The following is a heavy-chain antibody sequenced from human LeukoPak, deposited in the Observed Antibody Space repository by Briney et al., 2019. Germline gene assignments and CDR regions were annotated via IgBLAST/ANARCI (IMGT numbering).Heavy chain of an antibody. Sequence: GGSLRLSCAASGFTFSSYTMNWVRQAPGKGLEWVSRISSRSSNIYYADSVKGRFTISRDNAKNSLYLQMNSLRAEDTAVYYCARSLLGARWFDPWGQGTLVTVSS. CDR2: ISSRSSNI. D-gene: IGHD7-27*01. CDR3: ARSLLGARWFDP. J-gene: IGHJ5*02. CDR1: GFTFSSYT. V-gene: IGHV3-21*01.